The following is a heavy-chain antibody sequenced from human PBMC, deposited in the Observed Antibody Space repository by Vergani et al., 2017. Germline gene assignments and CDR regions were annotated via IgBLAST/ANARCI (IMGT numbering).Heavy chain of an antibody. D-gene: IGHD3-16*01. CDR1: GFTFSDYY. V-gene: IGHV3-11*05. CDR3: ASGLRGILRSGPRFDY. J-gene: IGHJ4*02. CDR2: ISSSSSYT. Sequence: QVQLVESGGGLVKPGGSLRLSCAASGFTFSDYYMSWIRQAPGKGLEWVSYISSSSSYTNYADSVKGRFTISRDNAKNSLYLQMNSLRAEDTAVYYCASGLRGILRSGPRFDYWGQGTLVTVSS.